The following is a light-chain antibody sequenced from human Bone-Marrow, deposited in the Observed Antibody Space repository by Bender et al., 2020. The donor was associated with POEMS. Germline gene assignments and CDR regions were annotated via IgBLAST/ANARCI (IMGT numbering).Light chain of an antibody. V-gene: IGLV6-57*02. Sequence: NFMLTQPHSVSESPGKTVTISCTGSSGSIASNYVQWSQQRPGSAPTTVIYEDNQRPSGVPDRFSGSIDSSSNSASLTISGLKTEDEADYYCQSLHNNLWVFGGGTKLTV. CDR2: EDN. J-gene: IGLJ3*02. CDR3: QSLHNNLWV. CDR1: SGSIASNY.